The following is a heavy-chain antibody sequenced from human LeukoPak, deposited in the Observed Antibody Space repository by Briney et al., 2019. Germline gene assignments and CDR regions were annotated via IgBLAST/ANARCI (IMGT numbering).Heavy chain of an antibody. CDR1: GFTFSSYG. CDR3: AKDRVFRSSIPPDY. V-gene: IGHV3-30*02. D-gene: IGHD5/OR15-5a*01. J-gene: IGHJ4*02. Sequence: GGSLRLSCAASGFTFSSYGMHWVRQAPGKGLEWVAFIRYDGSNKYYADSVKGRFTISRDNSMNTLYLQMNSLRAEDTAVYYCAKDRVFRSSIPPDYWGQGTLVTVSS. CDR2: IRYDGSNK.